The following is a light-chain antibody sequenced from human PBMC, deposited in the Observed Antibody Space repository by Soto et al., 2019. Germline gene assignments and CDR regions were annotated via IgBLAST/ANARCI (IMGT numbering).Light chain of an antibody. V-gene: IGKV3-20*01. J-gene: IGKJ1*01. CDR2: GAS. CDR1: QSVSTNY. CDR3: QQYGSSPPT. Sequence: EIVLTQSPGTLSLSPGERATLSCRASQSVSTNYLAWYQRKPGQAPRLLIYGASSRATDIQNRFSGSGSGTDFTLTITRLNAEDFAVYYCQQYGSSPPTFGQGTKVEIK.